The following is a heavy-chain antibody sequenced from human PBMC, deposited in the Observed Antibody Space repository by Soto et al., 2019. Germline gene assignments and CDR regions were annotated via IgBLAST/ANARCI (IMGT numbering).Heavy chain of an antibody. CDR1: GCTFSSYS. CDR2: ISSSSSTI. V-gene: IGHV3-48*01. Sequence: EVQLVESGGGLVQPGGSLRLSCAASGCTFSSYSMNWVRQAPGKGLEWVSYISSSSSTIYYADSVKGRFTISRDNAKNSLYLQMNSLRAEDTAVYYCASQSSEWLLFASWGQGTLVTVSS. CDR3: ASQSSEWLLFAS. D-gene: IGHD5-12*01. J-gene: IGHJ4*02.